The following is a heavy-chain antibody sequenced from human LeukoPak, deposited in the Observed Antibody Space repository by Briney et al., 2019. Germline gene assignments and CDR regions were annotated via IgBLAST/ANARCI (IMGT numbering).Heavy chain of an antibody. J-gene: IGHJ4*02. V-gene: IGHV4-31*03. CDR3: ARGGPAAFFDY. CDR2: IHYSGNT. D-gene: IGHD6-13*01. CDR1: GGSITSGDYY. Sequence: SETLSLTCTVSGGSITSGDYYWNWIRQLPGRGLEWIGYIHYSGNTYYNPSLKSRLTISRDTSKNQFSLKLSSVTAADTAVYFCARGGPAAFFDYWGQGTLVTVSS.